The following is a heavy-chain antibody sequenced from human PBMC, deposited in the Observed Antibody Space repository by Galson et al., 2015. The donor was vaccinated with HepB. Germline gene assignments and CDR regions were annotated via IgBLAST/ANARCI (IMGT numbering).Heavy chain of an antibody. CDR3: ARGGKYVDTAMVLDY. V-gene: IGHV1-18*01. CDR2: ISAYNGNT. CDR1: GYTFTSYG. J-gene: IGHJ4*02. Sequence: SVKVSCKASGYTFTSYGISWVRQAPGQGLEWMGWISAYNGNTNYAKKLQGRVTMTTDTSTSTAYMELRSLRSDDTAVYYCARGGKYVDTAMVLDYWGQGTLVTVPS. D-gene: IGHD5-18*01.